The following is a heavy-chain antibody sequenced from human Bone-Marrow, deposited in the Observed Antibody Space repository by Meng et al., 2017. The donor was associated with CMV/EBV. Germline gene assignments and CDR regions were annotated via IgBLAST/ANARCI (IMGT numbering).Heavy chain of an antibody. CDR1: GFTFNDHA. CDR2: ISWNSGSI. J-gene: IGHJ6*02. Sequence: SLKISCAASGFTFNDHAIHWVRQVPGKGLEWVSGISWNSGSIGYADSVEGRFTISRDNAKNSLYLQMNSLRAEDTAVYYCARDPLWYYYDSSGYYPTYYGMDVWGQGTTVTVSS. V-gene: IGHV3-9*01. CDR3: ARDPLWYYYDSSGYYPTYYGMDV. D-gene: IGHD3-22*01.